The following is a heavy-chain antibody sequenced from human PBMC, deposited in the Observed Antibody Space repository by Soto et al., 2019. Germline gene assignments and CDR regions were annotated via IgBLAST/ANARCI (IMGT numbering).Heavy chain of an antibody. Sequence: GGSLRLSCAASGFTFSSYSMNWVRQAPGKGLEWVSYISSSSSTIYYADSVKGRFTISRDNAKNSLYLQMNSLRDEDTAVYYCARDPVGYCTNGVCPYFDYWGQGTLVTVSS. D-gene: IGHD2-8*01. J-gene: IGHJ4*02. V-gene: IGHV3-48*02. CDR1: GFTFSSYS. CDR2: ISSSSSTI. CDR3: ARDPVGYCTNGVCPYFDY.